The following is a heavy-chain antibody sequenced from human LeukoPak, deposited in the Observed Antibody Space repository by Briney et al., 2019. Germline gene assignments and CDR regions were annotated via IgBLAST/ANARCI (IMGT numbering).Heavy chain of an antibody. CDR1: GGSFSGYY. Sequence: SETLSLTCAVHGGSFSGYYWSWIRQPPGKGLEWIGEINHSGSTNYNPSLKSRVTISVDTSKNQSSLKLSSVTAADTAVYYCARDSVGATTGFDYWGQGTLVTVSS. V-gene: IGHV4-34*01. J-gene: IGHJ4*02. D-gene: IGHD1-26*01. CDR2: INHSGST. CDR3: ARDSVGATTGFDY.